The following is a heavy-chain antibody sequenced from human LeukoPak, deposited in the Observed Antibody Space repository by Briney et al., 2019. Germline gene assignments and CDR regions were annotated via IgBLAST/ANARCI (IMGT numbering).Heavy chain of an antibody. CDR3: ASSRCSGGSCYSWFDP. CDR2: IIPILGIA. Sequence: ASVKVSCKASGGTFSSYAISWERQAPGQGLEWMGRIIPILGIANYAQKFQGRVTITADKSTSTAYMELSSLRSEDTAVYYCASSRCSGGSCYSWFDPWGQGTLVTVSS. D-gene: IGHD2-15*01. V-gene: IGHV1-69*04. J-gene: IGHJ5*02. CDR1: GGTFSSYA.